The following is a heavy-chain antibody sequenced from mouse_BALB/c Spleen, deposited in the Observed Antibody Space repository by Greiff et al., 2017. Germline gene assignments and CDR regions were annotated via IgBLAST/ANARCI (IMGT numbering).Heavy chain of an antibody. CDR2: INPGSGGT. D-gene: IGHD2-1*01. V-gene: IGHV1-54*01. CDR1: GYAFTNYL. Sequence: QVQLQQSGAELVRPGTSVKVSCKASGYAFTNYLIEWVKQRPGQGLEWIGVINPGSGGTNYNEKFKGKATLTADISSSTAYMQLSSLTSDDSAVYFCARDGNYQYYFDYWGQGTTLTVSS. J-gene: IGHJ2*01. CDR3: ARDGNYQYYFDY.